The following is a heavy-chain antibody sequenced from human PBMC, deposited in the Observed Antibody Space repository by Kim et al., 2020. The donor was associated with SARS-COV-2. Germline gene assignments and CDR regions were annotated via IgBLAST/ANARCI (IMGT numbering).Heavy chain of an antibody. J-gene: IGHJ4*02. Sequence: YIYHADAVKGRFTTSRDNAKNSLFLQMYSLRAEDTAIYYCATIVGTTYEFWGQGSLVTVSS. V-gene: IGHV3-21*01. D-gene: IGHD5-12*01. CDR3: ATIVGTTYEF. CDR2: YI.